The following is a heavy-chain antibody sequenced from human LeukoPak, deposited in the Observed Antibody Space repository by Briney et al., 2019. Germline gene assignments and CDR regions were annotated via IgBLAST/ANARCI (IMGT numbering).Heavy chain of an antibody. Sequence: SETLSLTCTVSGGSISSGGYYWSWIRQYPGKGLEWIGYIYYSGSTYYNPSLKSRVTISVDTSKNQFSLKLSSVTAADTAVYYCARGPSIAAANYYYYMDVWGKGTTVTVSS. CDR3: ARGPSIAAANYYYYMDV. CDR1: GGSISSGGYY. CDR2: IYYSGST. V-gene: IGHV4-31*03. D-gene: IGHD6-13*01. J-gene: IGHJ6*03.